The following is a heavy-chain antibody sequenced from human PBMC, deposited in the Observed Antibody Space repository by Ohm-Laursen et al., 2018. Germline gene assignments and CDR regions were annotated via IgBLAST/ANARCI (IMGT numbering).Heavy chain of an antibody. J-gene: IGHJ4*02. Sequence: SLRLSCSASGFTFSDYYMSWIRQAPGKGLEWVSYISSSVSAIYYADSVKGRFTISRDNAKNSLYLQMSGLRGEDTAVYYCARGAPFYGGFDYWGQGTLVTVSS. V-gene: IGHV3-11*04. CDR1: GFTFSDYY. CDR2: ISSSVSAI. CDR3: ARGAPFYGGFDY. D-gene: IGHD4-17*01.